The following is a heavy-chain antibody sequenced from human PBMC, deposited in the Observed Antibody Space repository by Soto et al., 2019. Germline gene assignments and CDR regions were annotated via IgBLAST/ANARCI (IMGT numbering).Heavy chain of an antibody. CDR1: VFTLSDHY. CDR3: VRSGDNYNLLDY. Sequence: WGSLRVSCASSVFTLSDHYMNWIRQAPGKGLEWIGYSSNSGSFTRYADSVKGRFSISRDNAKNSLYLQINSLRGDDTAIYYCVRSGDNYNLLDYWGQGTTVTVSS. CDR2: SSNSGSFT. J-gene: IGHJ4*02. V-gene: IGHV3-11*06. D-gene: IGHD1-1*01.